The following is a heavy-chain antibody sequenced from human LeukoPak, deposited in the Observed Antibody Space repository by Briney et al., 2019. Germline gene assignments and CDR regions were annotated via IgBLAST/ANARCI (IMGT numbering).Heavy chain of an antibody. V-gene: IGHV4-59*01. Sequence: SETLSLSCTVSGGSISSYYWSWIRQPPGKGLEWIGYIYYSGSTNYNPSLKSRVTISVDTSKNQFSLKLSSVTAADTAVYYCARRMATTRYHDAFDIWGQGTMVTVSS. D-gene: IGHD5-24*01. CDR1: GGSISSYY. J-gene: IGHJ3*02. CDR3: ARRMATTRYHDAFDI. CDR2: IYYSGST.